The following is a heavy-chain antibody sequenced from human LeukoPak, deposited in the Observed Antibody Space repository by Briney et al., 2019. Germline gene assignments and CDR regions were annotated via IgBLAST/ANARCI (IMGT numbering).Heavy chain of an antibody. CDR2: MNPNSGNT. Sequence: ASVKVSCKASGYTFTSYDINWVRQATGQGLEWMGWMNPNSGNTGYAQKFQGRVTMTRSASISTAYMELSSLRSEDTAVYYCARYDYGGKMADYWGQGTLVTVSS. J-gene: IGHJ4*02. D-gene: IGHD4-23*01. CDR3: ARYDYGGKMADY. CDR1: GYTFTSYD. V-gene: IGHV1-8*01.